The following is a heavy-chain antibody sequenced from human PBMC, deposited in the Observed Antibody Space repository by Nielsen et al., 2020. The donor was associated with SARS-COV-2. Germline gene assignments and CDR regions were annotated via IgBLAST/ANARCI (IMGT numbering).Heavy chain of an antibody. Sequence: SLKISCAASGFTFDDYAMHWVRQAPGKGLEWVSGISWNSGSIAYADSVKSRFTISRDNAKNSLHLQMNSLRAEDTAFYYCARGRRVGTTLFEYWGQGTLVTVSS. J-gene: IGHJ4*02. CDR1: GFTFDDYA. CDR3: ARGRRVGTTLFEY. D-gene: IGHD1-14*01. CDR2: ISWNSGSI. V-gene: IGHV3-9*01.